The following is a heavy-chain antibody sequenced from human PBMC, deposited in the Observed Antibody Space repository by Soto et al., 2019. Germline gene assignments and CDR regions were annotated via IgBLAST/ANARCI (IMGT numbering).Heavy chain of an antibody. D-gene: IGHD3-22*01. V-gene: IGHV3-48*03. CDR1: GFTFSSYE. CDR3: ARDEYYYDSSGCFDC. J-gene: IGHJ4*02. Sequence: PGGSLRLSCAASGFTFSSYEMNWVRQAPGKGLEWVSYISSSGSTIYYADSVKGRFTISRDNAKNSLYLQMNSLRAEDTAVYYCARDEYYYDSSGCFDCWGQGTLVTVSS. CDR2: ISSSGSTI.